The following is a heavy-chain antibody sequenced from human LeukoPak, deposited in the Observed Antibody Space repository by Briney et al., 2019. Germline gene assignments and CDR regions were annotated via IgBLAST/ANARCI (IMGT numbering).Heavy chain of an antibody. CDR1: GDTFLSYG. CDR2: VIPIFGTT. J-gene: IGHJ4*02. CDR3: ATTTLGDGWLQSDH. V-gene: IGHV1-69*06. Sequence: SVKVSCKASGDTFLSYGINWVRQAPGQGLEWRGRVIPIFGTTSYAQKFQGRVVINADKSTSTAYMELSDLRSDDTAVFYCATTTLGDGWLQSDHWGQGTLVTVSS. D-gene: IGHD3-16*01.